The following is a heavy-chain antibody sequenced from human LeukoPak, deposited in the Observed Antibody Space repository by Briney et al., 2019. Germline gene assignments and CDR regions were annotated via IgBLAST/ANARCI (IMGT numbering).Heavy chain of an antibody. Sequence: GGSLRLSCAASGFTFSSYWMHWVRQAPGKGLVWVSCINSDGSSTSYADSVKGRFTISRDNAKNTLYLQVNSLRAEDTAVYYCARGIGDWAYYYYGMDVWGQGTTVTVPS. J-gene: IGHJ6*02. CDR1: GFTFSSYW. CDR2: INSDGSST. D-gene: IGHD2-21*02. CDR3: ARGIGDWAYYYYGMDV. V-gene: IGHV3-74*01.